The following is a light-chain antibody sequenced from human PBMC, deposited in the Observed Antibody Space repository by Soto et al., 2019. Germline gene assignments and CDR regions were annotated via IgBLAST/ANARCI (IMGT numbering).Light chain of an antibody. V-gene: IGKV3-15*01. Sequence: EIVLTKSPHTLSVSPVPRAISFCRASQSVNNDLAWYQQKPGQAPRLLIYGASSRATGIPPRFSGSGTGTEFTLTISSLQSEDFAVYYCQQYNNWSITFGQGTRVENK. J-gene: IGKJ5*01. CDR3: QQYNNWSIT. CDR1: QSVNND. CDR2: GAS.